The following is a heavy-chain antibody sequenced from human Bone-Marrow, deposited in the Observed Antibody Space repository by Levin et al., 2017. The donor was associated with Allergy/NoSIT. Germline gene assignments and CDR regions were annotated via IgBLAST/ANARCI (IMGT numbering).Heavy chain of an antibody. V-gene: IGHV2-5*02. J-gene: IGHJ4*02. D-gene: IGHD4-17*01. CDR2: IYWDDDN. CDR1: GFSFSTSGVG. CDR3: ARLDYGDYVGYSEY. Sequence: SGPTLVKPTQTLTLTCTFSGFSFSTSGVGVGWIRQPPGKALEWLALIYWDDDNRYSPSLKSRVTITQDTSKNQAVLTMTNMDRVDTATYYCARLDYGDYVGYSEYWGQGTLVTVSS.